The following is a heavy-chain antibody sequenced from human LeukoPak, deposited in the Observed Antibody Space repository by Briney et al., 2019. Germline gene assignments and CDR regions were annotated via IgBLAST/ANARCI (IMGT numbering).Heavy chain of an antibody. CDR1: GGSISSSSYY. CDR3: ARDHGPTVATSPFYSYYMDV. J-gene: IGHJ6*03. CDR2: IYYNGST. D-gene: IGHD4-11*01. V-gene: IGHV4-39*07. Sequence: SETLSLTCTVSGGSISSSSYYWGWIRQPPGKGLEWIGSIYYNGSTYYNPSLKSRVTISVDTSKNQFSLKLSSVTTADTAVYYCARDHGPTVATSPFYSYYMDVWGKGTTVTVSS.